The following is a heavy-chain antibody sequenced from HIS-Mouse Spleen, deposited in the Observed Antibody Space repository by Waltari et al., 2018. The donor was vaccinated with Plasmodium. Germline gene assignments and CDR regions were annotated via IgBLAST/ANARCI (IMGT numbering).Heavy chain of an antibody. CDR1: GFTFSSYS. CDR2: ISSSSYI. Sequence: EVQLVESGGGLVKPGGSLRLSCAASGFTFSSYSMNGVRQAPGQGLEWVSSISSSSYIYYADSVKGRFTISRDNAKNSLYLQMNSLRAEDTAVYYCAREDILTGYYNDYWYFDLWGRGTLVT. J-gene: IGHJ2*01. CDR3: AREDILTGYYNDYWYFDL. V-gene: IGHV3-21*01. D-gene: IGHD3-9*01.